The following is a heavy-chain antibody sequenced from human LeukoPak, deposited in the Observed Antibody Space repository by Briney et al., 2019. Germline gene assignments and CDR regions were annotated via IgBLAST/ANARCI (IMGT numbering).Heavy chain of an antibody. CDR3: ARVGPGSEYYYYYMDV. J-gene: IGHJ6*03. V-gene: IGHV1-2*02. CDR1: GYTFTGYY. CDR2: INPNSGGT. Sequence: GASVKVSCKASGYTFTGYYMHWVRQAPGQGLEWMGWINPNSGGTNYAQKLQGRVTMTTDTSTSTAYMELRSLRSDDTAVYYCARVGPGSEYYYYYMDVWGKGTTVTVSS. D-gene: IGHD3-16*01.